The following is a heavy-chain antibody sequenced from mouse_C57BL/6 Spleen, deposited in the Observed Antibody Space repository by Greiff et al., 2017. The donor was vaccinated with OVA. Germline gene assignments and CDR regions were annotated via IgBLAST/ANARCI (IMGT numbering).Heavy chain of an antibody. Sequence: QVHVKQPGAELVKPGASVKMSCKASGYTFTSYWITWVKQRPGQGLEWIGDIYPGSGSTNYNEKFKSKATLTVDTSSSTAYMQLSSLTSEDSAVYYCARSPRGYFDYWGQGTTLTVSS. CDR2: IYPGSGST. J-gene: IGHJ2*01. CDR1: GYTFTSYW. CDR3: ARSPRGYFDY. V-gene: IGHV1-55*01.